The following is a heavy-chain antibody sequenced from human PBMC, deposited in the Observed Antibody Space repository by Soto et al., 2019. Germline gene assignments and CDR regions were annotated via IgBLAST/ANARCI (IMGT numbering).Heavy chain of an antibody. V-gene: IGHV3-7*01. D-gene: IGHD6-13*01. J-gene: IGHJ4*02. CDR1: GFTFSSYW. Sequence: HSCAASGFTFSSYWMSWVRQAPGKGLEWVANIKQDGSDKYYVDSVKGRFTISRDNAKNSLYLQMNSLRAEDTAVYYCATSAAAPGNYWGQGTLVTVSS. CDR3: ATSAAAPGNY. CDR2: IKQDGSDK.